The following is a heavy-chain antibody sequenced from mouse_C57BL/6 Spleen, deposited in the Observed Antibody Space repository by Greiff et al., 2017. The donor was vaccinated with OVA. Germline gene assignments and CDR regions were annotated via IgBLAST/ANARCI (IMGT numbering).Heavy chain of an antibody. Sequence: VKLQESGPELVKPGASVKISCKASGYAFSSSWMNWVKQRPGKGLEWIGRIYPGDGDTNYNGKFKGKATLTADKSSSTAYMQLSSLTSEDSAVYFCAREYYGNYFDYWGQGTTLTVSS. CDR3: AREYYGNYFDY. J-gene: IGHJ2*01. CDR2: IYPGDGDT. CDR1: GYAFSSSW. V-gene: IGHV1-82*01. D-gene: IGHD2-1*01.